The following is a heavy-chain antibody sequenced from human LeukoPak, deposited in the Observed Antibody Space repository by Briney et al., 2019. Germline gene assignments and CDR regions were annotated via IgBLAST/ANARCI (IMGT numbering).Heavy chain of an antibody. CDR2: IYYSGST. CDR1: GDSISSSRYY. Sequence: SETLSLTCTVSGDSISSSRYYWGWIRQPPGKGLVRLGSIYYSGSTNYNPSLKSRVTISVDTAKNQFSLKLSSVTAADTAVYYCAREASSSSKCFDPWGQGTLGTVSS. CDR3: AREASSSSKCFDP. D-gene: IGHD6-6*01. J-gene: IGHJ5*02. V-gene: IGHV4-39*07.